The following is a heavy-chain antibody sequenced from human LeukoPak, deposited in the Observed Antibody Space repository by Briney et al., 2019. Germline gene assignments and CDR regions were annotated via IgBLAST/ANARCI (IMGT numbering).Heavy chain of an antibody. CDR3: ARDWYYYDSSGTPLD. CDR2: IYSGGST. CDR1: GFTVSSNY. J-gene: IGHJ4*02. V-gene: IGHV3-53*01. D-gene: IGHD3-22*01. Sequence: GGSLRLSCAASGFTVSSNYMSWVRQAPGKGLEWVSVIYSGGSTYYADSVKGRLTISRDNSKNTLYLQMNSLRAEDTAVYYCARDWYYYDSSGTPLDWGQGTLVTVSS.